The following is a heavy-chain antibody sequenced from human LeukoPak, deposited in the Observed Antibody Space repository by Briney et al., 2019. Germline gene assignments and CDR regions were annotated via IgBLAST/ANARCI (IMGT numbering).Heavy chain of an antibody. CDR3: ARDFKGYADY. Sequence: GGSLRLSCAASELTFNNYEMNWVRQTPGKGLEWISYIDTTGTNIYYTDSVKGRFTISRDTAKNSLSLQMNSLRADDTAVYYCARDFKGYADYWGQGTLVTVSS. J-gene: IGHJ4*02. D-gene: IGHD2-2*01. V-gene: IGHV3-48*03. CDR1: ELTFNNYE. CDR2: IDTTGTNI.